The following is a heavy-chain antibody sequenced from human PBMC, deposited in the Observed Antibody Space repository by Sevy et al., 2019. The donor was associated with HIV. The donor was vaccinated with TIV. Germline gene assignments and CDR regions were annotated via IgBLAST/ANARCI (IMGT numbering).Heavy chain of an antibody. J-gene: IGHJ4*02. CDR2: IWYDGSNK. D-gene: IGHD3-22*01. CDR1: GFTFSSYG. Sequence: GGSLRLSCAASGFTFSSYGMHWVRQAPGKGLEWVAVIWYDGSNKYYADSVKGRFTISRDNSKNTLYLQMNSPRAEDTAVYYCAREHYYDSSGYSLDYWGQGTLVTVSS. CDR3: AREHYYDSSGYSLDY. V-gene: IGHV3-33*01.